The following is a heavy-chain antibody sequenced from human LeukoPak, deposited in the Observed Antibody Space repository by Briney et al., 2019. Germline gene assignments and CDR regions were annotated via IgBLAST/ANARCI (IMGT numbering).Heavy chain of an antibody. CDR3: ARLLQVTVGPIAGAFDI. J-gene: IGHJ3*02. CDR2: IYPTDSDT. Sequence: GESLKISCKGSGYNFNDKWIGWVRQTPGKGLEWMGIIYPTDSDTRYSPSFEGHITISADKSSNTAYLQWGTLKASDTAMYYCARLLQVTVGPIAGAFDIWGQGTMVIITS. CDR1: GYNFNDKW. V-gene: IGHV5-51*01. D-gene: IGHD1-26*01.